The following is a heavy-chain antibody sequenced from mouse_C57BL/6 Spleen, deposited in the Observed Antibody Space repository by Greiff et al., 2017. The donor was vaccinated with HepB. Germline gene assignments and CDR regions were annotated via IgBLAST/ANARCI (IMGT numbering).Heavy chain of an antibody. CDR3: TRRGFAVVAPYYFDY. V-gene: IGHV1-15*01. CDR1: GYTFTDYE. D-gene: IGHD1-1*01. Sequence: QVQLQQSGAELVRPGASVTLSCKASGYTFTDYEMHWVKQTPVHGLEWIGAIDPETGGTAYNQKFKGKAILTADKSSSTAYMELRSLTSEDSAVYYCTRRGFAVVAPYYFDYWGQGTTLTVSS. CDR2: IDPETGGT. J-gene: IGHJ2*01.